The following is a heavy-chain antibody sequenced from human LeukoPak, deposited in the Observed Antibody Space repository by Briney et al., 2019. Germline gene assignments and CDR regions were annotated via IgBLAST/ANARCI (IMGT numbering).Heavy chain of an antibody. J-gene: IGHJ4*02. CDR3: ARDGAAATLDY. V-gene: IGHV3-30-3*01. CDR1: GFTFSSHA. D-gene: IGHD6-13*01. Sequence: GSLRLSCAASGFTFSSHAMHWVRQAPGKGLEWVAFVSYDGSINSYADFVKGRFTISRDNSKNTLYLQMNSLRAEDTAVYYCARDGAAATLDYWGQGTLVTVSS. CDR2: VSYDGSIN.